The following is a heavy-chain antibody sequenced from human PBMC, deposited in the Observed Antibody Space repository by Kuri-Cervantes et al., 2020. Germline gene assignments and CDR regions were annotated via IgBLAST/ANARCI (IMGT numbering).Heavy chain of an antibody. CDR2: INHSGST. Sequence: SETLSLTCAVSGYSISSGYYWGWIRQPPGKGLEWIGEINHSGSTNYNPSLKSRVTISVDTSKNQFSLKLSSVTAADTAVYYCARVPIVVMVAAPRHYYMDVWGKGTTVTVSS. D-gene: IGHD2-15*01. CDR1: GYSISSGYY. CDR3: ARVPIVVMVAAPRHYYMDV. J-gene: IGHJ6*03. V-gene: IGHV4-38-2*01.